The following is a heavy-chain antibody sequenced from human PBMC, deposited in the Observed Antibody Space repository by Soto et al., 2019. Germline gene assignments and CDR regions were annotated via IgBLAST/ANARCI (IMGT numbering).Heavy chain of an antibody. J-gene: IGHJ5*02. CDR1: GGSISSSSYY. D-gene: IGHD2-15*01. CDR2: IYYSGST. Sequence: SETLSLTCTVSGGSISSSSYYWGWIRQPPGKGLEWIGSIYYSGSTYYKPSLKRRVTISVETSKNQFSLKLSSVTAADTAFYYCARHGKPTGGGGKRWFDPWGQGTLVTVSS. CDR3: ARHGKPTGGGGKRWFDP. V-gene: IGHV4-39*01.